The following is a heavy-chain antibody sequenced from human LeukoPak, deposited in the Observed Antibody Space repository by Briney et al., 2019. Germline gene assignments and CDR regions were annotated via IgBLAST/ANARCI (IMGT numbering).Heavy chain of an antibody. Sequence: GGSLRLSCAASGFTFGNYTMHWVRQAPGKGLEWVAVTSYDGSTKYYADSVKGRFTISRDNSKNTLFLQLSSLRPEDTALYFCARVVFLGKWSTPFDSWGQGTLVTVSS. CDR1: GFTFGNYT. J-gene: IGHJ4*02. D-gene: IGHD3-16*01. CDR3: ARVVFLGKWSTPFDS. CDR2: TSYDGSTK. V-gene: IGHV3-30*15.